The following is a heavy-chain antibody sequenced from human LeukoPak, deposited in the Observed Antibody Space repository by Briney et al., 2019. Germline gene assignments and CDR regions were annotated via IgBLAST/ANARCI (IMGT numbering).Heavy chain of an antibody. Sequence: NPSETLSPTCAVYGGSFSGYYWSWIRQPPGKGLEWIGEINHSGSTNYNPSLKSRVTISVDTSKNQFSLKLSSVTAADTAVYYCARMRTPGWFDPWGQGTLVTVSS. D-gene: IGHD4-23*01. J-gene: IGHJ5*02. CDR3: ARMRTPGWFDP. CDR1: GGSFSGYY. V-gene: IGHV4-34*01. CDR2: INHSGST.